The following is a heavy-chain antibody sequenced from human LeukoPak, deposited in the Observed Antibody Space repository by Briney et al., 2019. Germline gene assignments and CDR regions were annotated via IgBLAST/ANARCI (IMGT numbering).Heavy chain of an antibody. CDR3: ARGVYNYGGHNWFDP. J-gene: IGHJ5*02. D-gene: IGHD5-18*01. CDR1: GGSISSYY. CDR2: ISYSGST. Sequence: SETLSLTCTVSGGSISSYYWSWIRQPPGKGLEWIGYISYSGSTNYNPSLKSRVTISVDTSKNQFSLKLSSVTAADTAVYYCARGVYNYGGHNWFDPWGQGTLVTVSS. V-gene: IGHV4-59*01.